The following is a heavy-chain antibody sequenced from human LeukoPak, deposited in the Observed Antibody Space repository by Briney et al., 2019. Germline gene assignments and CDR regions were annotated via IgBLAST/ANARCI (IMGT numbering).Heavy chain of an antibody. V-gene: IGHV1-18*01. CDR3: ARDVLVKVRGGWYSDFDY. Sequence: ASVKVSCKGSGYTFISYGISWVRQAPGQGLEWMGWISAYNNNTNYAQKFQGRVTMTTDTSTSTAYMELRSLRSDDTAVYYCARDVLVKVRGGWYSDFDYWSQGTLVTVSS. D-gene: IGHD6-19*01. J-gene: IGHJ4*02. CDR1: GYTFISYG. CDR2: ISAYNNNT.